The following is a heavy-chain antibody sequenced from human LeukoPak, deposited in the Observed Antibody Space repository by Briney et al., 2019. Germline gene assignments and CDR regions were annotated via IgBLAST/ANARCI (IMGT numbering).Heavy chain of an antibody. CDR3: ARDPSLVGYYYDSSAGY. D-gene: IGHD3-22*01. J-gene: IGHJ4*02. V-gene: IGHV3-53*01. CDR1: GFTVSSNY. Sequence: PGGSLRLSCAASGFTVSSNYMSWVRQAPGKGLEWVSVIYSGGGTYYADSVKGRFTISRDNSKNTLYLQMNSLRAEDTAVYYCARDPSLVGYYYDSSAGYWGQGTLVTVSS. CDR2: IYSGGGT.